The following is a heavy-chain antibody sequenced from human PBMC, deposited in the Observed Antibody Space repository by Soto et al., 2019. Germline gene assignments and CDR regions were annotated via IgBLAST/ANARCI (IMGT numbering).Heavy chain of an antibody. CDR1: RFSFSSFG. D-gene: IGHD1-26*01. CDR2: IWYDGSNA. V-gene: IGHV3-33*01. Sequence: QVQLVESGGGVVQPGRSLRLSCATSRFSFSSFGMHWVRQAPGKWLEWVALIWYDGSNAYYADSVKGRFTISRANSKNALSLQMVSVRADDLAVSYGERGSTFKASVTLSVFYRSDHWGHGTLVKVSS. J-gene: IGHJ4*01. CDR3: ERGSTFKASVTLSVFYRSDH.